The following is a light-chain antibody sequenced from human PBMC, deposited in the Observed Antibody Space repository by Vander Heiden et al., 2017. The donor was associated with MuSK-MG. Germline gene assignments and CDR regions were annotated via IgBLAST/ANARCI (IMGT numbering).Light chain of an antibody. CDR2: DAS. Sequence: DIQMTQSPSTLSAFVGDRVTITCRASQSIRTWLAWYQQKPGKAPRLLIYDASSLNSGVPSRLSGSGSGTEFTLTISSLQPDDFATYYCQQYNSYSFGPGTKVDIK. V-gene: IGKV1-5*01. CDR1: QSIRTW. J-gene: IGKJ3*01. CDR3: QQYNSYS.